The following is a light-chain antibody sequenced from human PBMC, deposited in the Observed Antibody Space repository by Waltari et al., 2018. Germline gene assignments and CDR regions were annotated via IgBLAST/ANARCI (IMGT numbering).Light chain of an antibody. J-gene: IGKJ2*01. CDR2: VAS. Sequence: VLTQSPGTLSLSPGETATLPCRASQSLTKRYLAWYQQNPGQAPRLLIYVASSRAAGIPDRFSGSGSGTDFTLTISRLEPEDFAVYYCQQYGSSVLYTFGQGTKLEIK. V-gene: IGKV3-20*01. CDR3: QQYGSSVLYT. CDR1: QSLTKRY.